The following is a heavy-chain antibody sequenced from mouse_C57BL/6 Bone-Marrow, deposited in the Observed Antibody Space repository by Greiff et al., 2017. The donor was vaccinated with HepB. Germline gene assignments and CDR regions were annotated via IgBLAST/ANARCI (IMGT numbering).Heavy chain of an antibody. CDR2: IHPSDSVT. D-gene: IGHD1-1*01. Sequence: VKLQQPGAELVKPGASVKVSCKASGYTFTSYWMHWVKQRPGQGLEWIGRIHPSDSVTNYNQKFKGKATLTVDKSSSTAYMQLSSLTSEDSAVYYCAISFITTVVAPFAYWGQGTLVTVSA. V-gene: IGHV1-74*01. CDR3: AISFITTVVAPFAY. CDR1: GYTFTSYW. J-gene: IGHJ3*01.